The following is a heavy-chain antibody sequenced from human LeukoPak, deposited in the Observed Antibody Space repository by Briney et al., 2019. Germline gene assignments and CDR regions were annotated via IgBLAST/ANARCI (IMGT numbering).Heavy chain of an antibody. CDR3: ARDLGGTDAFDI. Sequence: SETLSLTCTVSGGSISSYYWSWIRQPPGKGLEWIGYIYYSGSTNYNPSLKSRVTVSVDTSKNQFSLKLSSVTAADTAVYYCARDLGGTDAFDIWGQGTMVTVSS. D-gene: IGHD3-16*01. CDR1: GGSISSYY. J-gene: IGHJ3*02. V-gene: IGHV4-59*01. CDR2: IYYSGST.